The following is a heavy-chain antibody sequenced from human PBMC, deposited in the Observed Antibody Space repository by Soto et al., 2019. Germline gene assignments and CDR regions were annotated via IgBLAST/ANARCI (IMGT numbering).Heavy chain of an antibody. V-gene: IGHV4-30-4*01. Sequence: SESLSLTGTVSADRNSSYVFSWSWCRKHPGKGLEWIGCIFYSGTTYYYPSLKSRISMSVDTSKSQFALRLTSVTAADSALYFCARGLWDTYGSMNAFAIWGQGTIGT. J-gene: IGHJ3*02. CDR2: IFYSGTT. D-gene: IGHD3-10*01. CDR1: ADRNSSYVFS. CDR3: ARGLWDTYGSMNAFAI.